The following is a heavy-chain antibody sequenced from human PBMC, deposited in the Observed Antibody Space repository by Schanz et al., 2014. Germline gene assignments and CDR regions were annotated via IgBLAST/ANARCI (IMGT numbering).Heavy chain of an antibody. CDR2: INGSGNAT. D-gene: IGHD2-21*02. CDR3: ARPSDSSWYMDV. CDR1: GFTFATYA. J-gene: IGHJ6*03. Sequence: EMQLLESGGGLAQPGGSLRLSCAASGFTFATYAMSWVRQAPGKGLEWVAAINGSGNATYYADSVKGRFTISRDNSRNTLFLQMNSLRAEDTAVYYCARPSDSSWYMDVWGKGTTVTVSS. V-gene: IGHV3-23*01.